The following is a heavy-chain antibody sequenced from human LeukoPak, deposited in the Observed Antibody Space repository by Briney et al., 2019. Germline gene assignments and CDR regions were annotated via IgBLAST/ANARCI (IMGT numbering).Heavy chain of an antibody. V-gene: IGHV3-23*01. CDR2: ISNSDGST. Sequence: PGGSLRLSCAASGFTFSSYAMSWVRQAPGKGLEWVSTISNSDGSTYYADSVKGRFTISRDNSKNTLSLQMNSLRVDDTAVYYCARSPLRSYFDQWGQGTLVTVSS. CDR1: GFTFSSYA. J-gene: IGHJ4*02. CDR3: ARSPLRSYFDQ.